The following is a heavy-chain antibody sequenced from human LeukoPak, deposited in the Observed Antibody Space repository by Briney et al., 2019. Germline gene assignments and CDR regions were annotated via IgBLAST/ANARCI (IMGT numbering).Heavy chain of an antibody. D-gene: IGHD6-19*01. Sequence: SETLSLTCAVSGGSISSYYWSWIRQPPGKGLEWIGSLYYSGNTNYNPSLKSRVTISVDTSKNQFSLKLSSVTAADTAVYYCARLGIAVAGSFDYWGQGTLVTVSS. V-gene: IGHV4-59*08. CDR3: ARLGIAVAGSFDY. J-gene: IGHJ4*02. CDR1: GGSISSYY. CDR2: LYYSGNT.